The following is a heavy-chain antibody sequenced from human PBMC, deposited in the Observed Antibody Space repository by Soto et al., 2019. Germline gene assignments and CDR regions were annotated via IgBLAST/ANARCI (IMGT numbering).Heavy chain of an antibody. J-gene: IGHJ6*02. V-gene: IGHV1-69*01. CDR3: ARVKHYDFWSGYYNNLYYYYGMDV. Sequence: QVQLVQSGAEVKKPGSSVKVSCKASGGTFSSYAISWVRQAPGQGLEWMGGIIPIFGTANYAQKFQGRVTITADESTSTAYMELSSLRSEDTAVYYCARVKHYDFWSGYYNNLYYYYGMDVWGQGTTVTVSS. D-gene: IGHD3-3*01. CDR2: IIPIFGTA. CDR1: GGTFSSYA.